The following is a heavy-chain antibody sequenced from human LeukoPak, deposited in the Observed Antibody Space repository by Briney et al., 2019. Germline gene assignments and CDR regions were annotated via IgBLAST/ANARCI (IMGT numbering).Heavy chain of an antibody. CDR2: IYPGDSDT. J-gene: IGHJ3*02. Sequence: GESLQISCQGSGSSFTSYWIGWVRQLPGKGLEWMGIIYPGDSDTSYSPSFQGQVTTSADKSISTAYLQWSRLKASDTALYYCAGPAGTPPDAFDIWGQGTMVTVSS. CDR1: GSSFTSYW. D-gene: IGHD4-23*01. CDR3: AGPAGTPPDAFDI. V-gene: IGHV5-51*01.